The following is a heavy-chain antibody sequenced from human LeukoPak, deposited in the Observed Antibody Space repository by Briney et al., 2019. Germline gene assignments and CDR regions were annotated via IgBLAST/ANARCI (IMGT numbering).Heavy chain of an antibody. J-gene: IGHJ4*02. V-gene: IGHV5-51*01. Sequence: GESLKISCKGSGYSFTSYWIGWVRQMPGKGLEWMGIIYPGDSDTRYSPSFQGQVTISADKSISTAYLQWSSLKASDTAMYYCARPYGSGSYLYYFDYWSQGTLVTVSS. CDR3: ARPYGSGSYLYYFDY. CDR1: GYSFTSYW. CDR2: IYPGDSDT. D-gene: IGHD3-10*01.